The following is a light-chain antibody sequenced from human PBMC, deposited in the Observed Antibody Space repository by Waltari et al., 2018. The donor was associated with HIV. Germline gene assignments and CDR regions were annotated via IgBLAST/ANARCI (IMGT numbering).Light chain of an antibody. J-gene: IGKJ1*01. CDR2: KAS. V-gene: IGKV1-5*03. CDR3: QQFNYSPT. CDR1: QSISEW. Sequence: DILMTQSPSTLSASVGDRVTITCRASQSISEWVAWYQQRPGEAPKLLIYKASTLKSGVPSRFSGSGSGTEFTLTISCLQPEDFATYYCQQFNYSPTFGQGTTVEI.